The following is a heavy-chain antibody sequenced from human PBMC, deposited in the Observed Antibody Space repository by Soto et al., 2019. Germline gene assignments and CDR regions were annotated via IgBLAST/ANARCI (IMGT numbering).Heavy chain of an antibody. V-gene: IGHV4-31*03. J-gene: IGHJ5*02. CDR3: ARSVFP. CDR1: GFSIISGGYY. Sequence: SETLSLTCTFSGFSIISGGYYWSWIRQHPGKGLEWIGYIYYSGFTYYNPSLKSRVTISVDTSKNQFSLKLSSVTAADTAVYYCARSVFPWGQGTLVTVSS. CDR2: IYYSGFT.